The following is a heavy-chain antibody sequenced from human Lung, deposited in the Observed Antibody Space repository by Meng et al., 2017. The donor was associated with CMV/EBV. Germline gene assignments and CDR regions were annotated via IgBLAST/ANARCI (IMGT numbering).Heavy chain of an antibody. Sequence: GGSXRLXCAASGFTFSSYGMHWVRQAPGKGLEGVACIRYAGKNEYYADAVKGRFSISIYDSKSTLYLQMNSLRREHAAGYYCTEETGPISGCFYYYGLDVXGQGXTVTVSS. D-gene: IGHD3-10*01. CDR2: IRYAGKNE. CDR3: TEETGPISGCFYYYGLDV. CDR1: GFTFSSYG. J-gene: IGHJ6*02. V-gene: IGHV3-30*02.